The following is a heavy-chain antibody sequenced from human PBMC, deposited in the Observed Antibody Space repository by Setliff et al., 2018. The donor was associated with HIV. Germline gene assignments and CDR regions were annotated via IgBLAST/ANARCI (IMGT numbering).Heavy chain of an antibody. CDR2: FYYSGST. J-gene: IGHJ4*02. Sequence: KPSETLSLTCVVSGDSISRSRYYWGWIRQPPGKGLEWIGSFYYSGSTSYNPSLKSRVTISGDTSKNQVSLRLSSVTAAVTAVYYCARGSLYSSSSCFDYWGQGTLVTVSS. V-gene: IGHV4-39*07. CDR1: GDSISRSRYY. CDR3: ARGSLYSSSSCFDY. D-gene: IGHD6-13*01.